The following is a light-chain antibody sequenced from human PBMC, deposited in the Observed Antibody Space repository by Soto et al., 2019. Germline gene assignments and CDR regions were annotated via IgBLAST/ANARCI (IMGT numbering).Light chain of an antibody. V-gene: IGKV1-5*03. J-gene: IGKJ1*01. CDR2: KAS. Sequence: DIQMTQSPSTLSASVGDRVTITCLASQSINTWLAWYQQQPGKAPKLLIYKASTVQSGAPSRFSGSGSGTDFTLTIIRLEPEDFAVYYCQQYDISPWTFGQGTKVDI. CDR1: QSINTW. CDR3: QQYDISPWT.